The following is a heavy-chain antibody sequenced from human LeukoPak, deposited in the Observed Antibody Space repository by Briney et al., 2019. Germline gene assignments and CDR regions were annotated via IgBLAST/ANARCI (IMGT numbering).Heavy chain of an antibody. J-gene: IGHJ5*02. Sequence: RGESLKISCKGSGYSFTNYWIGWVRQMPGKGLEWMGFIYPGESNIRYSPSFQGQVTISADRSITTAYLQWSSLKASDTAMYSCARHVTTVATSWFDPWGQGTLVTVSS. D-gene: IGHD5-12*01. CDR2: IYPGESNI. CDR1: GYSFTNYW. CDR3: ARHVTTVATSWFDP. V-gene: IGHV5-51*01.